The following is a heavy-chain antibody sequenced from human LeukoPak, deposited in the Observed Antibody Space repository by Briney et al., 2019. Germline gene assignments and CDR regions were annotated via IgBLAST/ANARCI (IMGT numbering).Heavy chain of an antibody. J-gene: IGHJ6*03. V-gene: IGHV4-39*01. CDR3: ARHFTPSEWLTRYYYYFYYLDV. Sequence: SETLPLTCSVSGGSTSSNNHFWGWIRQPPGKGLEWIGSINHSGTTHYNPSLKSRVTISIDTSKNQFSLGLTSVTAADTAVYYCARHFTPSEWLTRYYYYFYYLDVWGEGTTVTVSS. CDR2: INHSGTT. CDR1: GGSTSSNNHF. D-gene: IGHD5-12*01.